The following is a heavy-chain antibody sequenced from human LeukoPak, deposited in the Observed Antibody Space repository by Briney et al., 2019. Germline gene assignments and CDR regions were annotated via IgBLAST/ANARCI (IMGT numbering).Heavy chain of an antibody. J-gene: IGHJ4*02. CDR2: INHSGST. Sequence: TSETLSLTCAVYGGSFSGYYWSWIRQPPGKGLEWIGEINHSGSTNYNPSLKSRVTISVDTSKNQFSLKLSSVTAADTAVYYCARGPNIAVAGDHFDYWGQGTLVTVSS. CDR1: GGSFSGYY. CDR3: ARGPNIAVAGDHFDY. D-gene: IGHD6-19*01. V-gene: IGHV4-34*01.